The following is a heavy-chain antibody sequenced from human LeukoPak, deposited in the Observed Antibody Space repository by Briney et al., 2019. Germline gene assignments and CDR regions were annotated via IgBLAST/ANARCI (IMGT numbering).Heavy chain of an antibody. J-gene: IGHJ4*02. V-gene: IGHV1-2*02. CDR3: ARDLYGGNSELDY. CDR2: INPNSGGT. Sequence: ASVKVSFKASGYTFTGYYMHWVRQAPGQGLEWMGLINPNSGGTNYAQKFQGRVTMTRDTSISTAYMELSGLRSDDTAVYYCARDLYGGNSELDYWGQGTLVTVSS. CDR1: GYTFTGYY. D-gene: IGHD4-23*01.